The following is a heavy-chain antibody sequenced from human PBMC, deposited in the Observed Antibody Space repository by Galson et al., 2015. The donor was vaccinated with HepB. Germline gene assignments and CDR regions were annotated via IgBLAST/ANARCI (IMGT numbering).Heavy chain of an antibody. CDR2: ISYDGSNK. CDR1: GFTFSSYG. CDR3: AKDLGGFCTSATCPAPAFDY. Sequence: SLRLSCAASGFTFSSYGMHWVRQAPGKGLEWVAVISYDGSNKYCADSVKGRFTISRDNSKNTVYLQMNSLRAEDTAVYYCAKDLGGFCTSATCPAPAFDYWGQGTLVTVSS. J-gene: IGHJ4*02. V-gene: IGHV3-30*18. D-gene: IGHD2-8*02.